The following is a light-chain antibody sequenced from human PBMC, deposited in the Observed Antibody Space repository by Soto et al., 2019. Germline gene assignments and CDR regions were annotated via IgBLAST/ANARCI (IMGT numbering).Light chain of an antibody. CDR3: QHYNSYSPT. J-gene: IGKJ1*01. Sequence: DIQMTQSPSTLSASVGDRVTITCRASQSISSWLAWYQQKPGKAPKVLIYKASSLESGVPSRFSGCGSGTEFTLTISSLQPDDFATYYCQHYNSYSPTFGQGTKVDIK. V-gene: IGKV1-5*03. CDR1: QSISSW. CDR2: KAS.